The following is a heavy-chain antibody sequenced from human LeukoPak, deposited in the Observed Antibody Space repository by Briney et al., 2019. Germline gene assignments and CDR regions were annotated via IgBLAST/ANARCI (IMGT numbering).Heavy chain of an antibody. CDR1: GFTFDDYA. CDR2: ISWNSGSI. J-gene: IGHJ3*02. Sequence: GGSLRLSCAASGFTFDDYAMHWVRQASGKGLEWVSGISWNSGSIGYADSVKGRFTISRDNAKNSLYLQMNSLRAEDTALYYCAKYDAYAFDIWGQGTMVTVSS. D-gene: IGHD1-1*01. CDR3: AKYDAYAFDI. V-gene: IGHV3-9*01.